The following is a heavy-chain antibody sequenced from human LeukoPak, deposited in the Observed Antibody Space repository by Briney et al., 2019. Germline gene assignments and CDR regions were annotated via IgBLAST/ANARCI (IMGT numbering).Heavy chain of an antibody. CDR2: ISWNGGRV. CDR3: AKDSGSYQPIYFDY. D-gene: IGHD1-26*01. CDR1: GFIFDDYG. Sequence: DPGGSLRLSCVASGFIFDDYGMHWVRQAPGKGLEWVSGISWNGGRVDYADSVRGRFTISRDSAKNSLYLQMNSLRPEDTALYYCAKDSGSYQPIYFDYWGQGTLVTVSS. V-gene: IGHV3-9*01. J-gene: IGHJ4*02.